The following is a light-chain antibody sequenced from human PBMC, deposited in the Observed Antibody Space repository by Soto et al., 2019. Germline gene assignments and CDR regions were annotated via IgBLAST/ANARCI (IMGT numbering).Light chain of an antibody. CDR1: SSDVGGYNY. V-gene: IGLV2-14*01. CDR3: SSYTSSSTRV. CDR2: DVS. Sequence: QSALTQPASVSASPGQSITISCTGTSSDVGGYNYVSWYQQHPGKAPKLMIYDVSNRPSGVSNRFSGSKSGNTASLTISGLQADDEADYYCSSYTSSSTRVFGTGTKVTVL. J-gene: IGLJ1*01.